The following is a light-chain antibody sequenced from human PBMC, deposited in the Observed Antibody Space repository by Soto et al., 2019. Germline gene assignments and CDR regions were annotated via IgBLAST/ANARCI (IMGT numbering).Light chain of an antibody. Sequence: DIQMTQSPSTLSASVGDRVTITCRASQSISSWLAWYQQKPGKAPKLPIYDASSLESGVPSRFSGSGSGTEFTLTISSLQPDDFATYSCQQYNSYSPWTFGQGTKVEIK. J-gene: IGKJ1*01. CDR1: QSISSW. CDR2: DAS. V-gene: IGKV1-5*01. CDR3: QQYNSYSPWT.